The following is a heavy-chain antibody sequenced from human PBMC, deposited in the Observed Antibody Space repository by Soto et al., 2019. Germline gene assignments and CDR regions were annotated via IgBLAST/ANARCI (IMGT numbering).Heavy chain of an antibody. Sequence: EVQLVQSGPEVKKPGEPLRISCKASGYDFNKHWITWVRQIPGKGLEWVGRIHPSDSSASYNPSFRGHVTFSTDRSTSTVFLQWSRLKASYTAMFYCATLRTTSPLDSWGQGTLVTVST. CDR2: IHPSDSSA. D-gene: IGHD4-4*01. V-gene: IGHV5-10-1*03. J-gene: IGHJ4*02. CDR1: GYDFNKHW. CDR3: ATLRTTSPLDS.